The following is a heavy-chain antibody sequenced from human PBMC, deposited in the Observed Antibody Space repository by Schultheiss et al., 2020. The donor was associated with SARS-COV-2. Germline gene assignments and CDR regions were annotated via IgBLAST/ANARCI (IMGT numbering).Heavy chain of an antibody. CDR3: ARVLSGPIAPDY. CDR2: IYPGDSDT. D-gene: IGHD6-13*01. J-gene: IGHJ4*02. V-gene: IGHV5-51*01. CDR1: GYSFTTYW. Sequence: GGSLRLSCKGSGYSFTTYWIGWVRQMPGKGLEWMGIIYPGDSDTRYSPSFQGQVTISADKSISTAYLQWSSLKASDTAMYYCARVLSGPIAPDYWGQGTLVTVSS.